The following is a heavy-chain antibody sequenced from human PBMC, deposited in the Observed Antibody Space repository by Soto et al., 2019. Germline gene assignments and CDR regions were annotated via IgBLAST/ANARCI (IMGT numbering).Heavy chain of an antibody. J-gene: IGHJ6*02. Sequence: GESLKISCKGSGYSFTSYWIGWVRQMPGKGLEWMGIIYPGDSDTRYSPSFQGQVTISADKSISTAYLQWSSLKASDTAMYYCARHVAVAGTGDYYGMDVWGQGTTVTVSS. D-gene: IGHD6-19*01. CDR2: IYPGDSDT. CDR1: GYSFTSYW. V-gene: IGHV5-51*01. CDR3: ARHVAVAGTGDYYGMDV.